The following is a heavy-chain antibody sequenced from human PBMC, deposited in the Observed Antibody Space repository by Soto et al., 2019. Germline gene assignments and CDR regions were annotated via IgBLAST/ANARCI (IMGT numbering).Heavy chain of an antibody. Sequence: ASVKVSCKASGYTFSSYAISWVRQAPGQGLEWMGWIIPYNGNTNYAQKLQVRVTMTTDTSTTTAYMDLRSLRSDDTAVYYCARTGPPVDYWGQGTLVTVSS. V-gene: IGHV1-18*01. J-gene: IGHJ4*02. CDR3: ARTGPPVDY. CDR2: IIPYNGNT. CDR1: GYTFSSYA.